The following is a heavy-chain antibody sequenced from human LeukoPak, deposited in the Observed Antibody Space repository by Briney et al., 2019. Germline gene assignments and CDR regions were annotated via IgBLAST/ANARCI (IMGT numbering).Heavy chain of an antibody. CDR2: ISGSGGST. CDR1: GFTFSSYA. Sequence: GGSLRLSCAASGFTFSSYAMSWVRQAPGKGLEWVSAISGSGGSTYYADSVKGRFTISRDNAKNSLYLQMNSLRAEDTAVYYCGRDQGDNHYYYGMDVWGQGTTVTVSS. V-gene: IGHV3-23*01. D-gene: IGHD1-1*01. CDR3: GRDQGDNHYYYGMDV. J-gene: IGHJ6*02.